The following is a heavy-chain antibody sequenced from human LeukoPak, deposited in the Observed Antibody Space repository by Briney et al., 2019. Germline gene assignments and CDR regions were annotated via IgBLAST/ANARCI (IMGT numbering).Heavy chain of an antibody. J-gene: IGHJ4*02. Sequence: GGSLRLSCAASGFTLSNYAMHWVRQPAGEGLEWVSALGTAGDTFYPGSVKGRFTISRDNAKNSVHLQMNSLRVEDSAIYFCVRAAMPYIINGRRFDYWGQGTLVTVSS. CDR2: LGTAGDT. D-gene: IGHD2-2*01. CDR3: VRAAMPYIINGRRFDY. CDR1: GFTLSNYA. V-gene: IGHV3-13*01.